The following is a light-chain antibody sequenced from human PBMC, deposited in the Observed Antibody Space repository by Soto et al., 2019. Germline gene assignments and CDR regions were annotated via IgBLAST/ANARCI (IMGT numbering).Light chain of an antibody. CDR2: DNT. V-gene: IGLV1-40*01. J-gene: IGLJ1*01. Sequence: QSVLTQPPSVSGAPGQRVTLSCTGSSSNIGAGCDVHWYQQLPGTAPKLLIYDNTNRPSGVPDRFSGSKSGTSASLAITGLQAEDEADYYCQSYDRSLSGWVFGTGTKLTVL. CDR3: QSYDRSLSGWV. CDR1: SSNIGAGCD.